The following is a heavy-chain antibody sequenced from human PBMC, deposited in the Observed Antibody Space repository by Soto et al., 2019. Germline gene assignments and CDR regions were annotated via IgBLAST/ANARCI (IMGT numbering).Heavy chain of an antibody. V-gene: IGHV1-18*01. Sequence: ASVKVSCKASGYTFNSYGITWVRQAPGQGLEWMGWISGFNGNTNYAADLQGRVTMTTDTSTSTAYMELRGLRSDDTAVYYCLRIGVSSGHESPDFDSWGQGTLVTVSS. D-gene: IGHD3-16*01. CDR3: LRIGVSSGHESPDFDS. J-gene: IGHJ4*02. CDR2: ISGFNGNT. CDR1: GYTFNSYG.